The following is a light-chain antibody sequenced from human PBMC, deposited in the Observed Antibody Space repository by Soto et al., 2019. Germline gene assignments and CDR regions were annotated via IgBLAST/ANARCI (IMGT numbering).Light chain of an antibody. CDR1: QSISRN. V-gene: IGKV3-20*01. CDR2: CAS. J-gene: IGKJ4*01. Sequence: EIVMPPSPATRSVSPGEGAPLSCRASQSISRNLAWYQQKPGQAHSLIIYCASSRATGIPDRFSGSGSGTDFTLTISRLEPEDFAVYYCRQYGRSLGFAVGGGTKLDIK. CDR3: RQYGRSLGFA.